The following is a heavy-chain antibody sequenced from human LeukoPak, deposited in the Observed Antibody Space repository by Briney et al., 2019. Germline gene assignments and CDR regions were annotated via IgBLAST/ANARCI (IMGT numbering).Heavy chain of an antibody. CDR1: GGSFSGYY. J-gene: IGHJ3*02. CDR2: INHSGST. D-gene: IGHD3-22*01. V-gene: IGHV4-34*01. Sequence: SETLSLTCAVYGGSFSGYYWSWIRQPPGKGLEWIGEINHSGSTNYNPSLKSRVTISVDTSKNQFSLKLSSVTAADTAVYYCAPRHCYDSSGSPRDDAFDIWGQGTMVTVSS. CDR3: APRHCYDSSGSPRDDAFDI.